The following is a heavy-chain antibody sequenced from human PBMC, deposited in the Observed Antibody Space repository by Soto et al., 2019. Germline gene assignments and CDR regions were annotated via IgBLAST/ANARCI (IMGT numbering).Heavy chain of an antibody. J-gene: IGHJ4*02. CDR3: EREFDSESSGYYYPY. D-gene: IGHD3-22*01. CDR1: GRAFSGYA. Sequence: GASVKVSCRASGRAFSGYAISWVRHAPVQGLEWMGVLIAMFGTANYEQKFRVRVTLTAVESTSTGYIELSSVRSEDTAVYYCEREFDSESSGYYYPYWGQGTPVTVSS. V-gene: IGHV1-69*13. CDR2: LIAMFGTA.